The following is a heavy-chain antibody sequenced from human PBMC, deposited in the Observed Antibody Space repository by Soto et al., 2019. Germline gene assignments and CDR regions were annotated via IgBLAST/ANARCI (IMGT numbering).Heavy chain of an antibody. D-gene: IGHD5-12*01. CDR3: ARDLYSGYDSTRFDY. V-gene: IGHV3-48*01. CDR1: GFTFSSYS. CDR2: ISSSSSTI. Sequence: PGGSLRLSCAASGFTFSSYSMNWVRQAPGKGLEWVSYISSSSSTIYYADSVKGRFTISRDNAKNSLYLQMNSLRAEDTAVYYCARDLYSGYDSTRFDYWGQGTLVTVSS. J-gene: IGHJ4*02.